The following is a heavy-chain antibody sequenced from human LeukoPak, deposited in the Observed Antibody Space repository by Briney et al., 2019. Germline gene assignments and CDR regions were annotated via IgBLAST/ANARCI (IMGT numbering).Heavy chain of an antibody. J-gene: IGHJ4*02. V-gene: IGHV4-39*07. D-gene: IGHD3-16*02. CDR2: IYYSGST. CDR1: GGSISSSSYY. CDR3: ARDMESRLRLGELSSYFDY. Sequence: SETLSLTCTVSGGSISSSSYYWGWIRQPPGKGLEWIGSIYYSGSTYYNPSLKSRVTVSVDTSKNQFSLKLSSVTAADTAVYYCARDMESRLRLGELSSYFDYWGQGTLVTVSS.